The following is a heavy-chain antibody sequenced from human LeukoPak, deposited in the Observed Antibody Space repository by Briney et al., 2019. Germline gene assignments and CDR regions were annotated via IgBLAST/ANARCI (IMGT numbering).Heavy chain of an antibody. V-gene: IGHV3-23*01. CDR1: GFTFSSYA. CDR3: AKDLKEYYYDSSGHDY. J-gene: IGHJ4*02. CDR2: ISGSGGST. Sequence: GGSLRLSCAASGFTFSSYAMSWVRQAPGKGLEWVSAISGSGGSTYYADSVKGRFTISRDNSKNTLYLQMNNLRAEDTVVYYCAKDLKEYYYDSSGHDYWGQGTLVTVSS. D-gene: IGHD3-22*01.